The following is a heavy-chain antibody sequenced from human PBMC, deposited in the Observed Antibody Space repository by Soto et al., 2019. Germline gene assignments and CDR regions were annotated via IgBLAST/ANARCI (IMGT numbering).Heavy chain of an antibody. CDR3: ARGPNDRRGWLDP. V-gene: IGHV1-18*01. CDR2: ISAYNGNT. CDR1: GYTFTSYG. D-gene: IGHD2-8*01. J-gene: IGHJ5*02. Sequence: QVQLVQSGVEVKKPGASVKVSCKASGYTFTSYGISWVRQAPGQGLEWMAWISAYNGNTKYAQKVQGRVTMTTDTPTSAAYMERGSLRSDDTAVYYSARGPNDRRGWLDPWGQGALVTGSS.